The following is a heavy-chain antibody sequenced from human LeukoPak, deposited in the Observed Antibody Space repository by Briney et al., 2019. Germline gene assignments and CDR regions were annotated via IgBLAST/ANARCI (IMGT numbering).Heavy chain of an antibody. V-gene: IGHV3-7*01. J-gene: IGHJ6*03. D-gene: IGHD2-2*01. CDR2: IKHDGSDK. CDR3: ATICSTSCYGYYMDV. Sequence: GGSPRLSCAASGFLFSSYWMSWVRQAPGKGLEWVANIKHDGSDKYYVDSVTGRFTISRDNAKNSLSLQMNSLRVEDTAVYYCATICSTSCYGYYMDVWGKGTTVTVSS. CDR1: GFLFSSYW.